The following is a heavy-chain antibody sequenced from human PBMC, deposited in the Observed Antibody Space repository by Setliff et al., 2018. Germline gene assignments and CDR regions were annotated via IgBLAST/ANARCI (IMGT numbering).Heavy chain of an antibody. CDR2: VYYSGTA. V-gene: IGHV4-59*11. J-gene: IGHJ4*02. D-gene: IGHD5-12*01. Sequence: SETLSLTCTVSSDSFSGHHWSWIRQPPGKGLEWIGYVYYSGTAYYNPSLKSRVTVIVDTSKNQFSLRLSSVTAADTAVYYCARGGTFRYFDYWGQGTPVTVSS. CDR3: ARGGTFRYFDY. CDR1: SDSFSGHH.